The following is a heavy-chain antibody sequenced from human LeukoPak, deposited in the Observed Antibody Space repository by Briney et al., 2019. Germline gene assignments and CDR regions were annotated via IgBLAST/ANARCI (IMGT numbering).Heavy chain of an antibody. V-gene: IGHV3-23*01. CDR1: GFIFSSYA. CDR3: ARRDYYDSSGYSPLFDY. J-gene: IGHJ4*02. CDR2: MSGNGSTT. Sequence: PGGSLRLSCAASGFIFSSYAMSWVRQAPGQGLEWVSGMSGNGSTTYYADSVKGRFTISRDNSKNTLYLQMNNLRVEDTAVYYCARRDYYDSSGYSPLFDYWGQGTLVTVSS. D-gene: IGHD3-22*01.